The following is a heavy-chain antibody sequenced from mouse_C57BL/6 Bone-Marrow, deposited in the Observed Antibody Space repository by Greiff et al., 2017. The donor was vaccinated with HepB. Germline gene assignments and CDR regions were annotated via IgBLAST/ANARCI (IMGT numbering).Heavy chain of an antibody. Sequence: DVMLVESGGGLVQPKGSLKLSCAASGFSFNTYAMNWVRQAPGKGLEWVARIRSKSNNYATYYADSVKDRFTISRDDSESMLYLQMNNLKTEDTAMYYCVRHSIYYYGSSYHYYAMDYWGQGTSVTVSS. J-gene: IGHJ4*01. V-gene: IGHV10-1*01. CDR3: VRHSIYYYGSSYHYYAMDY. CDR1: GFSFNTYA. D-gene: IGHD1-1*01. CDR2: IRSKSNNYAT.